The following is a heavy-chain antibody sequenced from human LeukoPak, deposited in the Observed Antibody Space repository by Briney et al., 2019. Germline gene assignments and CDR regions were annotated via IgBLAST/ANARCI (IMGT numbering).Heavy chain of an antibody. CDR1: GFTFSSYG. V-gene: IGHV3-30*18. D-gene: IGHD6-19*01. CDR2: ISYDGNTA. CDR3: AKDQSIAVTGAWDF. J-gene: IGHJ4*02. Sequence: LTGGSLRLSCAASGFTFSSYGMHWVRHAPGKGLEWVALISYDGNTAYYADSVRGRFTVSRDNSKTTVYLRMNSLRPEDTAVYHCAKDQSIAVTGAWDFWGQGTLVTVSS.